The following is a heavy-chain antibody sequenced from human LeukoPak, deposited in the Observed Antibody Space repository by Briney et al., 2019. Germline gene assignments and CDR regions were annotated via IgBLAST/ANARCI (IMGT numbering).Heavy chain of an antibody. CDR2: ISSSSSTI. CDR1: GFTFSSYS. V-gene: IGHV3-48*04. J-gene: IGHJ4*02. D-gene: IGHD1-26*01. Sequence: GGSLRLSCAASGFTFSSYSMNWVRQAPGKGLEWVSYISSSSSTIYYADSVKGRFTISRDNAKNSLYLQMNSLRAEDTAVYYCARDQLLGGATPRSDYWGQGTLVTVSS. CDR3: ARDQLLGGATPRSDY.